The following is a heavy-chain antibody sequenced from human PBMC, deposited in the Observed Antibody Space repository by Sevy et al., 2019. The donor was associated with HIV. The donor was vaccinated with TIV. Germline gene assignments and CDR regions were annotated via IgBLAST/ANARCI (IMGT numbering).Heavy chain of an antibody. D-gene: IGHD6-13*01. J-gene: IGHJ4*02. V-gene: IGHV3-7*04. Sequence: GGSLRLSCEASGFTFSSYWMSWVRQAPGKGLEWVANIKQDGSEKYYVDSVKGRFTISRDNAKNSLYLQMNSLRAEDTAVYYCARAIGAASSYWGQGTLVTVSS. CDR1: GFTFSSYW. CDR2: IKQDGSEK. CDR3: ARAIGAASSY.